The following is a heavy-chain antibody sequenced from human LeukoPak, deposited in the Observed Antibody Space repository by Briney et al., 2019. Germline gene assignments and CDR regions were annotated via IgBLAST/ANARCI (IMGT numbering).Heavy chain of an antibody. J-gene: IGHJ4*02. Sequence: GGSLRLSCAASGFTFSSYGMHWARQAPGKWLEWVAFIRYDGSNKYYADSVKGRFTISRDNSKNTLYLQMNSLRAEDTAVYYCAKGSSGWSTLIDYWGQGTLVTVSS. V-gene: IGHV3-30*02. CDR3: AKGSSGWSTLIDY. CDR1: GFTFSSYG. CDR2: IRYDGSNK. D-gene: IGHD6-19*01.